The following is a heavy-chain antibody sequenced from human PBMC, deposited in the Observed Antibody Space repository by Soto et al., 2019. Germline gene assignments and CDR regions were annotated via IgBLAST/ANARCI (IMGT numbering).Heavy chain of an antibody. D-gene: IGHD3-10*01. Sequence: GASVKVSCKASGYTFTSYDINWVRQATGQGLEWMGWMNPNSGNTSYAQKFQGRVTMTTNTSTSTAYMELRSLRSDDTAVYYCARTSLLWFGELLSFWFDPWGQGTLVTVSS. CDR2: MNPNSGNT. CDR3: ARTSLLWFGELLSFWFDP. CDR1: GYTFTSYD. J-gene: IGHJ5*02. V-gene: IGHV1-8*01.